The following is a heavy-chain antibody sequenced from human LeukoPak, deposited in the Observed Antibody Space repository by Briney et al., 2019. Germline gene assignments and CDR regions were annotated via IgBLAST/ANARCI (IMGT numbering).Heavy chain of an antibody. Sequence: GGSLRLSCEASGITFNNYWLQRIRQAPGKGLVCVSRIETDGSGTIYADSVKGRFTVSRDNAKNTLYLQMTSLRAEDTAVYYCARGGYSSGLDYWGQGILVTVSS. CDR3: ARGGYSSGLDY. V-gene: IGHV3-74*01. CDR1: GITFNNYW. CDR2: IETDGSGT. J-gene: IGHJ4*02. D-gene: IGHD6-19*01.